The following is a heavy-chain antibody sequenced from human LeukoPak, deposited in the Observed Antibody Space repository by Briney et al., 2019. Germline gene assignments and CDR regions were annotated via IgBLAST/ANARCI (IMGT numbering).Heavy chain of an antibody. CDR3: TASRRTGTTALRNAFDI. V-gene: IGHV4-30-2*01. CDR1: GGSISSGGYY. D-gene: IGHD1-7*01. J-gene: IGHJ3*02. Sequence: SETLSLTCTVSGGSISSGGYYWSWIRQPPGKGLEWIGYIYHSGSTYYNPSLKSRVTISIDRSKNQFSLKLSSVTAADTAVYYCTASRRTGTTALRNAFDIWGQGTMVTVSS. CDR2: IYHSGST.